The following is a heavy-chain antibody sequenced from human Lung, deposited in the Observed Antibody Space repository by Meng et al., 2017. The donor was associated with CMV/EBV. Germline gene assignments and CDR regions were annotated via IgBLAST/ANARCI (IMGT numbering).Heavy chain of an antibody. D-gene: IGHD3-22*01. CDR1: GFTFSSYE. V-gene: IGHV3-48*03. J-gene: IGHJ4*02. CDR3: ARDHGSQYYDTTGYPGH. CDR2: ISSSGNIK. Sequence: GESLKISCAGSGFTFSSYEMNWVRQAPGKGLEWVSYISSSGNIKYYADSVKGRFTISRDNAKNSLYLQMNSLRADDTAVYYCARDHGSQYYDTTGYPGHWXQGTLVTVSS.